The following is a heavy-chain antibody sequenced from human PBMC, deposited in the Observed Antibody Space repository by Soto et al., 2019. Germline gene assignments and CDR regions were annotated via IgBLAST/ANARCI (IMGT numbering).Heavy chain of an antibody. Sequence: QVQLVESGGGVVKPGRSLRLSCAASGFTFSTYGMYWVRQAPGKGLEWVAVISYYGSNKYYADSVKGRFTISRDNSKNELTLQMNSLSAGDTAVYECAKVVTVSACYYFGQWGQGTLV. V-gene: IGHV3-30*18. CDR3: AKVVTVSACYYFGQ. CDR2: ISYYGSNK. J-gene: IGHJ4*02. D-gene: IGHD5-18*01. CDR1: GFTFSTYG.